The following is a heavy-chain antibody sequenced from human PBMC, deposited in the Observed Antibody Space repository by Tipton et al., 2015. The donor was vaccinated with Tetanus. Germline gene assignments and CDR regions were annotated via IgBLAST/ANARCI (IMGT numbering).Heavy chain of an antibody. V-gene: IGHV3-23*01. CDR2: ISGSGVAT. D-gene: IGHD1-26*01. Sequence: SLRLSCAASGFTFSNYAVIWVRQAPGKGLDWVSVISGSGVATYYADSVKGRFTISRDNSKNKLDLQMNSLRPDDTGVYFCARLNSGSCPGWFDTWGQGTLVTVSS. J-gene: IGHJ5*02. CDR1: GFTFSNYA. CDR3: ARLNSGSCPGWFDT.